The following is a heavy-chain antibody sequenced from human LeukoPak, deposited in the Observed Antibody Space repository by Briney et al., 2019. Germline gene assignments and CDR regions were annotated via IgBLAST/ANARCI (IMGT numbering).Heavy chain of an antibody. Sequence: GGSLRLSCAASGFTFSSYGMSWVRQAPGKGLEWVSAISGTGGSTYYADSVKGRFTISRGNSKNTLYLQMNSLRAEDTAVYYCAKVGHDYGGNSGGLMPEYFQHWGQGTLVTVSS. J-gene: IGHJ1*01. V-gene: IGHV3-23*01. CDR3: AKVGHDYGGNSGGLMPEYFQH. D-gene: IGHD4-23*01. CDR1: GFTFSSYG. CDR2: ISGTGGST.